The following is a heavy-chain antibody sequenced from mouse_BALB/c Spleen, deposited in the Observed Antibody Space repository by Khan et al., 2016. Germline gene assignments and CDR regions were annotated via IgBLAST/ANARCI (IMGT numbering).Heavy chain of an antibody. CDR3: ARGSY. V-gene: IGHV1-9*01. CDR1: GYTFSNYW. J-gene: IGHJ3*01. Sequence: QVQLQQSGAELMKPGASVKISCKATGYTFSNYWIEWIKERPGHGLEWIGEILPGSGTTNYNEKFKGTATFTAETSSNTACMQLSSLTSEDSAVYYWARGSYWGQGTLVTVSA. CDR2: ILPGSGTT.